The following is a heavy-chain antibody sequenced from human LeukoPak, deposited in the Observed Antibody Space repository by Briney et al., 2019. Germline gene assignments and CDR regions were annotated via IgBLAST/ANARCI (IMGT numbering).Heavy chain of an antibody. V-gene: IGHV3-9*01. CDR2: ISWNSGSI. J-gene: IGHJ4*02. CDR3: AKDRGSSSSWYYFDY. CDR1: GFTFDDYA. Sequence: PGRSLRLSCAASGFTFDDYAMHWVRQAPGKGLEWVSGISWNSGSIGYADSVKGRFTISRDNAKNSLYLQMNSLRAEDTALYYCAKDRGSSSSWYYFDYWGQGTLVTVSS. D-gene: IGHD6-13*01.